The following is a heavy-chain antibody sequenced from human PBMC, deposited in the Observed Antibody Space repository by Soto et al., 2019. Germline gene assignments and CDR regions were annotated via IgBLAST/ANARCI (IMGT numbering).Heavy chain of an antibody. D-gene: IGHD6-19*01. J-gene: IGHJ4*02. CDR3: AREGGVSGWYWGGDY. CDR2: ISYDGSSK. CDR1: GFTFSSFP. V-gene: IGHV3-30-3*01. Sequence: GGSLRLSCAASGFTFSSFPMHWVRQAPGKGLERVALISYDGSSKYYADSVKGRFTISRDNSKNTLYLQMNSLRAEDTALYYCAREGGVSGWYWGGDYWGQGTPVTVSS.